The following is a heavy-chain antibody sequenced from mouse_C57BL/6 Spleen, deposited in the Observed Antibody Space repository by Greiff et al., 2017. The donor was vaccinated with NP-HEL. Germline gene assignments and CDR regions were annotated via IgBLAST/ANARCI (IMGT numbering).Heavy chain of an antibody. CDR2: INPYNGGT. D-gene: IGHD3-2*02. V-gene: IGHV1-19*01. J-gene: IGHJ4*01. CDR3: ARPDSSGHYYAMDY. CDR1: GYTFTDYY. Sequence: EVQRVESGPVLVKPGASVKMSCKASGYTFTDYYMNWVKQSHGKSLEWIGVINPYNGGTSYNQKFKGKATLTVDKSSSTAYMELNSLTSEDSAVYYCARPDSSGHYYAMDYWGQGTSVTVSS.